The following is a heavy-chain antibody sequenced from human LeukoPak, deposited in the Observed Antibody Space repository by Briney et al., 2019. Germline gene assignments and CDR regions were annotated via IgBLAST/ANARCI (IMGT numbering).Heavy chain of an antibody. J-gene: IGHJ6*03. CDR2: INDGGTI. CDR1: GGSFSHYY. D-gene: IGHD1-7*01. CDR3: ARRWNYGRNYYIDV. Sequence: SETLSLTCAVYGGSFSHYYWSWIRQSPRMGLEWIAEINDGGTINYNPSLMSRVTISLDKSKNQFSLELSSATAADTAVYYCARRWNYGRNYYIDVWGKGATVSVSS. V-gene: IGHV4-34*01.